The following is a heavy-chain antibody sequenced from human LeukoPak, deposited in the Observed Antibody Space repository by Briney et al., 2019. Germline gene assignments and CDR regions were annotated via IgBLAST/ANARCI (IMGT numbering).Heavy chain of an antibody. D-gene: IGHD2-21*02. Sequence: GGSLRLSCAASGFTFSTYWMNWYRQAPGKGLEWVGNINQDASEINYVDSVRGRFTISRDDAKNSLHLQMNSLRAEDTAVYYCATDRDNSDWQKRFDSWGQGTLVTVSS. CDR2: INQDASEI. J-gene: IGHJ4*02. V-gene: IGHV3-7*01. CDR3: ATDRDNSDWQKRFDS. CDR1: GFTFSTYW.